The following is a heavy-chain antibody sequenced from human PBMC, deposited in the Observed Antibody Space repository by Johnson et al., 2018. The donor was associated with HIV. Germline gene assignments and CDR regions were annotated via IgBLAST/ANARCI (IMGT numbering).Heavy chain of an antibody. Sequence: VQLVESGGGLVQPGESLRLSCAASGFTFSTYAMSWVRQAPGKGPEWVSALTPSGGGTYYADSVKGRFPISRDNSKNTLFLQMNSLRAEDTAVYYCSRDFRGYYGSGSNAFDIWGQGTMVTVSS. V-gene: IGHV3-23*04. CDR1: GFTFSTYA. J-gene: IGHJ3*02. D-gene: IGHD3-10*01. CDR3: SRDFRGYYGSGSNAFDI. CDR2: LTPSGGGT.